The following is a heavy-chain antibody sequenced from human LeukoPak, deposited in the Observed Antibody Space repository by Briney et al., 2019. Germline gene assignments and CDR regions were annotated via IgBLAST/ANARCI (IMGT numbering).Heavy chain of an antibody. CDR2: INHSGST. Sequence: SETLSLTCTVSGGSISGYYWSWIRQPPGKGLEWIGEINHSGSTNYNPSLKSRVTISVDTSKNQFSLKLSSVTAADTAVYYCARPGAPSDAFDIWGQGTMVTVSS. CDR1: GGSISGYY. V-gene: IGHV4-34*01. CDR3: ARPGAPSDAFDI. J-gene: IGHJ3*02.